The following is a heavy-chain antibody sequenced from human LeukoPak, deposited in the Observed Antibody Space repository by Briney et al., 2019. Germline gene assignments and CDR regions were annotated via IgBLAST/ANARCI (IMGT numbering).Heavy chain of an antibody. J-gene: IGHJ3*02. D-gene: IGHD3-22*01. V-gene: IGHV4-30-2*01. Sequence: SETLSLTCAVSGGSISSGGYSWSWIRQPPGKGLEWIGYIYHSGSTYYNPSLKSRVTISVDRSKNQFSLKLSSVTAADTAVYYCARAARDSSGYIDAFDIWGQGTMVTVSS. CDR3: ARAARDSSGYIDAFDI. CDR1: GGSISSGGYS. CDR2: IYHSGST.